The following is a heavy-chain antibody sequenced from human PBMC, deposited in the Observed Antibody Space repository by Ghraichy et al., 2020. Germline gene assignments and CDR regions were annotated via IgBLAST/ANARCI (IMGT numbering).Heavy chain of an antibody. CDR2: ISGSDGSA. D-gene: IGHD3-3*01. Sequence: GGSLRLSCAASGFTFSNYGMSWVRQAPGKGLEWVSSISGSDGSAYYADSVKGRFTISRDKSKNTLYLEMNSLRAEETAIYYCAKTTVGVKTKQPYYVDYWGQGTLVTVTS. CDR3: AKTTVGVKTKQPYYVDY. CDR1: GFTFSNYG. J-gene: IGHJ4*02. V-gene: IGHV3-23*01.